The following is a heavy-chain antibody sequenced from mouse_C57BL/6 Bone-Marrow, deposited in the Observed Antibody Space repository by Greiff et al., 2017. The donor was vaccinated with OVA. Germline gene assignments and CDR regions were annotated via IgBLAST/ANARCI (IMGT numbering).Heavy chain of an antibody. J-gene: IGHJ4*01. CDR2: IYPGSGST. CDR1: GYTFTSYW. CDR3: ARGRLRRRYYAMDY. D-gene: IGHD2-2*01. Sequence: QVQLQQPGAELVKPGASVKMSCKASGYTFTSYWITWVKQRPGQGLEWIGDIYPGSGSTNYNEKFKSKATLTVDTSSSSAYMQLSSLTSEDSAVYYCARGRLRRRYYAMDYWGQGTSVTVSS. V-gene: IGHV1-55*01.